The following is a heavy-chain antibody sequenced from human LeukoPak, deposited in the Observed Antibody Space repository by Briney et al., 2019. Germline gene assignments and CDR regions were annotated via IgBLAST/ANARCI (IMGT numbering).Heavy chain of an antibody. Sequence: GGSLRLSCAASGFTFSSYAMSWVRQAPGKGLEWVSAISGSGGSTYYADSVKGRFTISRDNSKNTLYLKMNSLRAYDTAVYYCAKGGYYDILTGYYPLDYWGQGTLVTVSS. CDR2: ISGSGGST. CDR1: GFTFSSYA. CDR3: AKGGYYDILTGYYPLDY. J-gene: IGHJ4*02. D-gene: IGHD3-9*01. V-gene: IGHV3-23*01.